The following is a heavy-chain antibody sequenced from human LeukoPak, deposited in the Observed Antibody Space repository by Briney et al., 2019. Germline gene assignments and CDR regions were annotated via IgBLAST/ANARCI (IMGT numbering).Heavy chain of an antibody. V-gene: IGHV4-34*01. J-gene: IGHJ4*02. D-gene: IGHD3-9*01. CDR2: INHTGST. CDR1: GGSFSGYY. CDR3: ARHVLRYFDWLSPFDY. Sequence: SETLSLTCAVYGGSFSGYYWSWIRQPPGKGLEWIGEINHTGSTNYNLSLKSRVTISVDTSKNQFSLKLSSVTAADTAVYYCARHVLRYFDWLSPFDYWGRGTLVTVSS.